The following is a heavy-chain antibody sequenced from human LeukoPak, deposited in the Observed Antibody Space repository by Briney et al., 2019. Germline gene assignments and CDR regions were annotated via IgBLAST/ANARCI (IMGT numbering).Heavy chain of an antibody. D-gene: IGHD3-10*01. CDR3: AKDRVLLWFGEDY. CDR2: IRYDGSNK. CDR1: GFTFSSYG. V-gene: IGHV3-30*02. Sequence: GGSLRLSCAASGFTFSSYGMHWVRQAPGKGLEWVAFIRYDGSNKYYADSVKGRFTISRDNSKNTLYLQMNSLRAEDTAVYYCAKDRVLLWFGEDYWGQGTLVTVSS. J-gene: IGHJ4*02.